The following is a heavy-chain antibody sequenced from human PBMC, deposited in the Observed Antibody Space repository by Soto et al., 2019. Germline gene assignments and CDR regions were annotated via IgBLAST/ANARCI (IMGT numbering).Heavy chain of an antibody. V-gene: IGHV5-51*01. Sequence: GESLRISCRGSGYSFAGYWIGWVRQKPGKGLEWMGIIYPGDSDTRYSPSFQGQVTISADKSISTAYLQWSSLKASDTAMYYCARHAPPLYYYGMDVWGQGTTVTVSS. CDR1: GYSFAGYW. CDR3: ARHAPPLYYYGMDV. J-gene: IGHJ6*02. CDR2: IYPGDSDT.